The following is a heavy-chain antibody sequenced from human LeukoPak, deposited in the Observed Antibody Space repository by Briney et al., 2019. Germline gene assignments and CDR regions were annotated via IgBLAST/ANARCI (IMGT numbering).Heavy chain of an antibody. CDR1: GFTFSSYS. CDR2: ISSSSSTI. CDR3: ARDRLAAVAYLDY. J-gene: IGHJ4*02. V-gene: IGHV3-48*04. Sequence: GGSLRLSCAASGFTFSSYSMNWVRQAPGKGLEWVSYISSSSSTIYYADSVKGRFTISRDNAKNSLYLQMNSLRAEDAAMYYCARDRLAAVAYLDYWGQGTPVTVSS. D-gene: IGHD6-13*01.